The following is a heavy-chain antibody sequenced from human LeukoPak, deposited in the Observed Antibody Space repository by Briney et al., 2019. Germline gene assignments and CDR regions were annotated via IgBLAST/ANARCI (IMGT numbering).Heavy chain of an antibody. V-gene: IGHV4-59*08. Sequence: SETLSLTCTVSGGSISSYYWSWIRQPPGKGLEWIGYIFHSGSTNYNPSLKSRVTISVDTSKNQFSLNLSSVTAADTAVYYCARLEAVAVKSSGMDVWGQGTTVTVSS. J-gene: IGHJ6*02. CDR3: ARLEAVAVKSSGMDV. CDR1: GGSISSYY. CDR2: IFHSGST. D-gene: IGHD6-19*01.